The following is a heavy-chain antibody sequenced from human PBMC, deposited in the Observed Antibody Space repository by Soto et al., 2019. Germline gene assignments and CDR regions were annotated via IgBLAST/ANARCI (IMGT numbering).Heavy chain of an antibody. Sequence: GGSLRLSCAASGFTFSSYAMSWVRQAPGKGLEWVSAISGSGGSTYYADSVKGRFTISRDNSKNTLYLQMNSLRAEDTAVYYCAKDLSDYERSTYYYGMDVWGQGTTVTVSS. CDR1: GFTFSSYA. J-gene: IGHJ6*02. D-gene: IGHD5-12*01. V-gene: IGHV3-23*01. CDR2: ISGSGGST. CDR3: AKDLSDYERSTYYYGMDV.